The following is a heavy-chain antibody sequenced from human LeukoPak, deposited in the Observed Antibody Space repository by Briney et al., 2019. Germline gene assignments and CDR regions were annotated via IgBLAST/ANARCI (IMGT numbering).Heavy chain of an antibody. V-gene: IGHV3-23*01. CDR2: ISGSGSST. CDR1: GFTFSSYA. Sequence: GGSLRLSCAASGFTFSSYAMSWVRQAPGKGLEWVSAISGSGSSTYYADSVKGRFTISRDNSKNTLYLQMNSLRAEDTAVYYCASDSSGWYHDFDYWGQGTLVTVSS. D-gene: IGHD6-19*01. J-gene: IGHJ4*02. CDR3: ASDSSGWYHDFDY.